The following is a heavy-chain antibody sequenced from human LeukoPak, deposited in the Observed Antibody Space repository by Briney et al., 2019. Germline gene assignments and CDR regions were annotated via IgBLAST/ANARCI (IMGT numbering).Heavy chain of an antibody. D-gene: IGHD3-10*01. V-gene: IGHV1-8*01. CDR1: GYTFTSYD. Sequence: ASVKVSCKASGYTFTSYDINWVRQATGQGLEWMGWMNPNSGNTGYAQKIQGRVTMTRNTSISTAYMELSSLRSEDTAVYCCARGSPVGYYYGSGDYFDYWGQGTLVTVSS. CDR2: MNPNSGNT. J-gene: IGHJ4*02. CDR3: ARGSPVGYYYGSGDYFDY.